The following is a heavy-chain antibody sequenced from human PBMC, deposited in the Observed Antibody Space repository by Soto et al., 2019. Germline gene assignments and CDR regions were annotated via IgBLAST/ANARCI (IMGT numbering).Heavy chain of an antibody. J-gene: IGHJ4*02. Sequence: QVQLVQSGAEVKKPGASVNISCKASGYTFSNYYIHWVRQAPGQGLEWMGIINPTGGSRNYAQRFQGRVTLTMDTSTATVYMELSSLRFEDTAVYFCARDLAAGDYWGQGTLVTLSS. V-gene: IGHV1-46*01. CDR1: GYTFSNYY. CDR3: ARDLAAGDY. CDR2: INPTGGSR. D-gene: IGHD6-13*01.